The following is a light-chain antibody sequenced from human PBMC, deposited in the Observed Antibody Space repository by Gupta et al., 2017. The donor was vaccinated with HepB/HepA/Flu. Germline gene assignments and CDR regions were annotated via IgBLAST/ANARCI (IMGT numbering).Light chain of an antibody. CDR2: LNN. CDR3: SLWDASRHVV. CDR1: SSNIGTNT. V-gene: IGLV1-44*01. Sequence: QSVLRQPPSASGTPGQRVTISCSGTSSNIGTNTVNWYQPFPGSAPRLLIYLNNQRPSGVSDRFSGSKSGTAASLAISRLQSEDEAIYFCSLWDASRHVVFGGGTKLTVL. J-gene: IGLJ2*01.